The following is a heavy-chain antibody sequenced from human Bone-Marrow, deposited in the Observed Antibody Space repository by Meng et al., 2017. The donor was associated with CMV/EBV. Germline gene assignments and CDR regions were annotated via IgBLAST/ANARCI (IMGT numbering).Heavy chain of an antibody. J-gene: IGHJ6*02. CDR2: VNPDSTNI. Sequence: ASVKVSCKASGYMFISYDINWVRQAPGQGLEWMGWVNPDSTNIGVAQKFQGRVIFTTNTSIRTAYMELSSLRSDDTAVYYCARDSAFNYYDFWSGYYTGGLGMDVWGQGTTVTVSS. CDR3: ARDSAFNYYDFWSGYYTGGLGMDV. D-gene: IGHD3-3*01. V-gene: IGHV1-8*03. CDR1: GYMFISYD.